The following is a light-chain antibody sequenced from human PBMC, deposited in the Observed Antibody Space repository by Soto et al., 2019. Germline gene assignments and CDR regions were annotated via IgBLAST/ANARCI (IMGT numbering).Light chain of an antibody. Sequence: QSVLTQPPSVSAAPGQKVTISCSGSSSNIGGNSVSWYQQLPGTAPKLLIYDDNKRPSGIPDRFSGSKSGTSATLGITGFQTEDEADYYCGSWDSSLSAYVFGTGTKVTAL. CDR3: GSWDSSLSAYV. V-gene: IGLV1-51*01. CDR1: SSNIGGNS. CDR2: DDN. J-gene: IGLJ1*01.